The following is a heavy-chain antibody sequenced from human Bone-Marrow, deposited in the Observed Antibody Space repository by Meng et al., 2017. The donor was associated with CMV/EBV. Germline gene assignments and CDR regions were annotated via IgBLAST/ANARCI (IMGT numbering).Heavy chain of an antibody. D-gene: IGHD1-26*01. CDR3: AIFHSGSYWGSFDY. V-gene: IGHV3-23*01. J-gene: IGHJ4*02. Sequence: GESLKISCAASGFTFSSYAMSWVRQAPGKGLEWVSAISGSGGSTYYADSVKGRLTISRDNSKNTLYLQMNSLRAEDTAVYYCAIFHSGSYWGSFDYWGQGTLVTVSS. CDR2: ISGSGGST. CDR1: GFTFSSYA.